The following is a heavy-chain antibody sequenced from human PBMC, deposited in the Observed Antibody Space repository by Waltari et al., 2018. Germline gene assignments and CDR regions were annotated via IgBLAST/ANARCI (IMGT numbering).Heavy chain of an antibody. V-gene: IGHV4-59*11. J-gene: IGHJ6*02. CDR1: GGSISSHY. D-gene: IGHD3-10*01. CDR2: IYYSGST. CDR3: ASLPGYYYGMDV. Sequence: QVQLQESGPGLVKPSETLSLTCTVSGGSISSHYWSWIRQPPGKGLEWIGYIYYSGSTNYNPSLKSRVTISVDTSKNQYSLKLSSVTAADTAVYYCASLPGYYYGMDVWGQGTTVIVSS.